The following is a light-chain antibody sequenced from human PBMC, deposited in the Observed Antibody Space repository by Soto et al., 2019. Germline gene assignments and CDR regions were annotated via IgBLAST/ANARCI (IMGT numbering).Light chain of an antibody. V-gene: IGLV2-23*01. J-gene: IGLJ2*01. Sequence: QSALTQSASVSGSPGQSITISCTGTSSDVGNYNLVSWYQQHPGKAPKLMLYADNKRPSGVSNRFSGSKSGNTASLTISGLQAEDEADYYCCSYAGSSTLIFGGGTKLTVL. CDR2: ADN. CDR3: CSYAGSSTLI. CDR1: SSDVGNYNL.